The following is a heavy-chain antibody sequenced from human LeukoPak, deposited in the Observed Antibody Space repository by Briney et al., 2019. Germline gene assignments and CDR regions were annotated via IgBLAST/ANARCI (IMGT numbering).Heavy chain of an antibody. CDR1: GYTFTGHY. D-gene: IGHD2-2*01. CDR3: ARDRGGCSSTCCYADYYYYYYMDV. Sequence: RASVKVSCKASGYTFTGHYMHWVRQAPGQGLEWMGWINPNSGVTNYAQKFQGRVTMTRDTSISTAYMELSSLRSDDTAVYYCARDRGGCSSTCCYADYYYYYYMDVWGKGTTVTVSS. V-gene: IGHV1-2*02. J-gene: IGHJ6*03. CDR2: INPNSGVT.